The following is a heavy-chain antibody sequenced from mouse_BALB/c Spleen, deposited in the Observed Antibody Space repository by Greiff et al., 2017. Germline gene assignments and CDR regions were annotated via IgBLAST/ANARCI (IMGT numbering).Heavy chain of an antibody. CDR1: GYTFTDYY. Sequence: EVQLQQSGPELVKPGASVKMSCKASGYTFTDYYMDWVKQSHGESFEWIGRVNPYNGGTSYNQKFKGKATLTVDKSSSTAYMELNSLTSEDSAVYYCARDGTTSLAYWGQGTLVTVSA. CDR3: ARDGTTSLAY. V-gene: IGHV1-19*01. CDR2: VNPYNGGT. D-gene: IGHD3-3*01. J-gene: IGHJ3*01.